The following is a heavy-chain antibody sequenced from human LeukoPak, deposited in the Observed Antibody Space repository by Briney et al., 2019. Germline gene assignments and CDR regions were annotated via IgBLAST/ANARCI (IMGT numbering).Heavy chain of an antibody. CDR1: GFTFSNAW. V-gene: IGHV3-69-1*01. J-gene: IGHJ4*02. D-gene: IGHD2-2*01. CDR3: ARDRGKGYCSSTSCYEHFDY. CDR2: ISSSSTI. Sequence: KTGGSLRLSCAASGFTFSNAWMSWVRQAPGKGLEWVSYISSSSTIYYADSVKGRFTISRDNAENSLYLQMNSLRAEDTAVYYCARDRGKGYCSSTSCYEHFDYWGQGTLVTVSS.